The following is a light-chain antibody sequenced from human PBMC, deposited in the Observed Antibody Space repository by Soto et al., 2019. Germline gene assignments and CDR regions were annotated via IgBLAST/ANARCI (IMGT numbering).Light chain of an antibody. CDR1: ENINRW. J-gene: IGKJ4*01. CDR3: QYYNYL. Sequence: DLQMTQSPSTLSASVGDRVTITCRATENINRWLAWYQQKPGKAPKLLIYDASSLERGVPLRFSGSGSGTEFSLTITSLQPDDFATYYWQYYNYLFGGGNKVEIK. V-gene: IGKV1-5*01. CDR2: DAS.